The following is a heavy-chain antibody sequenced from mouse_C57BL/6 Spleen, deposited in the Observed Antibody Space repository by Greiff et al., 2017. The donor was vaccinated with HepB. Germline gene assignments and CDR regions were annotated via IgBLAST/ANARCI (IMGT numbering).Heavy chain of an antibody. V-gene: IGHV1-19*01. CDR1: GYTFTDYY. D-gene: IGHD2-4*01. J-gene: IGHJ1*03. Sequence: EVQRVESGPVLVKPGASVKMSCKASGYTFTDYYMNWVKQSHGKSLEWIGVINPYNGGTSYNQKFKGKATLTVDKSSSTAYMELNSLTSEDSAVYYCARGLRREWYFDVWGTGTTVTVSS. CDR3: ARGLRREWYFDV. CDR2: INPYNGGT.